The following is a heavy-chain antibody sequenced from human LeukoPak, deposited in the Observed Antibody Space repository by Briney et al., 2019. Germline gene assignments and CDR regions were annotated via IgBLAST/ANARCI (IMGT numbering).Heavy chain of an antibody. Sequence: SETLSLTCAVSGVFISSGGYSWSWIRQPPGKGLECIGYFYHSGSTYYNLSLKSRVTISVDRSKNQFSLTLSSVTAADTAVYYCASGWYTYYFDYWGQGTLVTVSS. J-gene: IGHJ4*02. CDR2: FYHSGST. CDR1: GVFISSGGYS. V-gene: IGHV4-30-2*01. D-gene: IGHD6-19*01. CDR3: ASGWYTYYFDY.